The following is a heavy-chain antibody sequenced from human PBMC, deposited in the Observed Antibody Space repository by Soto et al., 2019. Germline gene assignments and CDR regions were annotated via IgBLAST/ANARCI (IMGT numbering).Heavy chain of an antibody. J-gene: IGHJ4*02. CDR2: IYPGDSDT. CDR1: GYSFTSYW. V-gene: IGHV5-51*01. CDR3: ARSSDAYDILTGYYSDY. Sequence: PGESLKISCKGSGYSFTSYWIGWVRQMPGKGLEWMGIIYPGDSDTRYSPSFQGQVTISADKSISTAYLQWSSLKASDTAMYYCARSSDAYDILTGYYSDYWGQGTLVTVSS. D-gene: IGHD3-9*01.